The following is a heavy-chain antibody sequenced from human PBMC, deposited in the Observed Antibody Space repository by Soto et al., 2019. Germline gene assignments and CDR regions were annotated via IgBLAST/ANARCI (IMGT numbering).Heavy chain of an antibody. D-gene: IGHD3-10*01. Sequence: TLTLTCVVSGFNLHDHAMHWGWQAPGKGLELVSGIFCDGNRMDYADSVKGRFFISKDNAKNSLYLQMNSLREDDRALYYCTKDINMGGVDVWGQGTTVTVSS. CDR2: IFCDGNRM. CDR3: TKDINMGGVDV. J-gene: IGHJ6*02. V-gene: IGHV3-9*01. CDR1: GFNLHDHA.